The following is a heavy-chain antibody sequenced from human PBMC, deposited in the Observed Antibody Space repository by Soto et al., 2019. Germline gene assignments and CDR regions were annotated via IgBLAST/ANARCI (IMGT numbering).Heavy chain of an antibody. D-gene: IGHD3-10*01. CDR1: GGSISSYY. CDR2: IYYSGST. CDR3: ARILLWFGEPIWFDY. Sequence: SETLSLTCTVSGGSISSYYWSWIRQPPGKGLEWIGYIYYSGSTNYNPSLKSRVTISVDTSKNQFSLKLSSVTAADTAVYYCARILLWFGEPIWFDYWGQGTLVTVSS. V-gene: IGHV4-59*01. J-gene: IGHJ4*02.